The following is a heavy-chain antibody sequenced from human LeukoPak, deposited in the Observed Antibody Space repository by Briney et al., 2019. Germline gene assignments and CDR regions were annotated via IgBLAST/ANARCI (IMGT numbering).Heavy chain of an antibody. J-gene: IGHJ4*02. CDR1: GLTFSNYW. CDR3: ARATGRIVGATSFDY. Sequence: GGSLRLSCAASGLTFSNYWMHWVRQAPGKGLVWVTRINSDGSSTSYADSVKGRFTISRDNAKNTLYLQMNSLRAEDTAVYYCARATGRIVGATSFDYWGQGTLVTVSS. V-gene: IGHV3-74*01. D-gene: IGHD1-26*01. CDR2: INSDGSST.